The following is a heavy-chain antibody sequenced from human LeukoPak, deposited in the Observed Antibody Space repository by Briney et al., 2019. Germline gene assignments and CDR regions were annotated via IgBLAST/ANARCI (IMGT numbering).Heavy chain of an antibody. D-gene: IGHD3-9*01. CDR1: GGSISSYY. J-gene: IGHJ5*02. CDR2: IYYSGST. CDR3: ARAPTLNYDILTGFQYNWLDP. V-gene: IGHV4-59*01. Sequence: SETLSLTCTVSGGSISSYYWSWIRQPPGKGLEWIGYIYYSGSTNYNPSLKSRVTISVDTSKNQFSLKLSSVTAADTAVYYCARAPTLNYDILTGFQYNWLDPWGQGTLVTVSS.